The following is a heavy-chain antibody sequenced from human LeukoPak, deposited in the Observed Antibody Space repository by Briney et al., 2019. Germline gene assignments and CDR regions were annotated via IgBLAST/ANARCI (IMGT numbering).Heavy chain of an antibody. Sequence: LSLTCAVYGGSFRGFYWSWIRQPPGKGLEWVGFIRSKAYGGTTEYAASVKGRFTISRDDSKSIAYLQMNSLKTEDTAVYYCTRKYSSGWYYFDYWGQGTLVTVSS. V-gene: IGHV3-49*02. CDR2: IRSKAYGGTT. CDR1: GGSFRGFY. D-gene: IGHD6-19*01. J-gene: IGHJ4*02. CDR3: TRKYSSGWYYFDY.